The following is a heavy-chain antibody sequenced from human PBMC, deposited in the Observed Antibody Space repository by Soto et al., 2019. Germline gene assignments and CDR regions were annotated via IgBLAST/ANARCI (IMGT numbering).Heavy chain of an antibody. CDR2: IYNSGTS. V-gene: IGHV3-66*01. CDR3: ARGTWIVRGLIPDAFDI. D-gene: IGHD3-10*01. CDR1: GFTVSSHY. J-gene: IGHJ3*02. Sequence: EVQLVESGGGLVQPGGSLRLSCAASGFTVSSHYINWVRQAPGKGLDWVSVIYNSGTSFYADSVKGRFTVSRDTAKNSVFLQVRSLRAEATAVYFCARGTWIVRGLIPDAFDIWCQGTMVTVSS.